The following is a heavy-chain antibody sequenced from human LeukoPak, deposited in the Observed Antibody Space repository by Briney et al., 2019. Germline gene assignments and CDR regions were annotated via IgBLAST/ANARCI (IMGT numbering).Heavy chain of an antibody. J-gene: IGHJ6*02. CDR3: ARGEVLRPSTVGGMEYYYYGMDV. CDR2: IYSGGST. D-gene: IGHD4-23*01. V-gene: IGHV3-66*01. Sequence: GGSLRLSCAASGFTVSSNYMSWVRQAPGKGLEWVSVIYSGGSTYYADSVKGRFTISRDNSKNTLYLQMNSLRAEDTAVYYCARGEVLRPSTVGGMEYYYYGMDVWGQGTTVTVSS. CDR1: GFTVSSNY.